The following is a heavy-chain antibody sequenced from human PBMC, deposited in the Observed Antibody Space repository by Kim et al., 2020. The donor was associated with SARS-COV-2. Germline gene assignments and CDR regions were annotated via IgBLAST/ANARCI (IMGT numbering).Heavy chain of an antibody. Sequence: GGSLRLSCTASGFTFTNYGMHWVRQAPGKGLEWVARIQYDGINENYVDSVRGRFTISRDNSKNTLYLQMHSLRAEDTALYYCATGPGSAVYASAFDYWGQGTLVTVSS. J-gene: IGHJ4*02. CDR3: ATGPGSAVYASAFDY. CDR1: GFTFTNYG. D-gene: IGHD3-16*01. CDR2: IQYDGINE. V-gene: IGHV3-30*02.